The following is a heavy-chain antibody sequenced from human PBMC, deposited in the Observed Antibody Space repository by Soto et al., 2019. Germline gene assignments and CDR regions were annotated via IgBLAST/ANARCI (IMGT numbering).Heavy chain of an antibody. V-gene: IGHV1-3*01. Sequence: ASVKVSCKASGYTFTSYAMHWVRQAPGQRLEWMGWINAGNGKTYYSEKFEGRVTFTRDTVATTVNMELTSLTSEDTAVYYCGRDQSGTGYYVDWFDPWGQGTLVTVSS. D-gene: IGHD3-10*02. J-gene: IGHJ5*02. CDR3: GRDQSGTGYYVDWFDP. CDR2: INAGNGKT. CDR1: GYTFTSYA.